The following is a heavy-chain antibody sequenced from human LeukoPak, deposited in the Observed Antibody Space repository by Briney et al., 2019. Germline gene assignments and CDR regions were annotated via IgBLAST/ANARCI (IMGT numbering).Heavy chain of an antibody. Sequence: GGSLRLSCAASGFTFSSYAMSWVRQAPGKGLEWVSVISGSGARTSYADSVKGRFTVSRDNSKNTLYLQMNSLRAEDTAVYFCVEGGAPSYYDGSGDAYFDYWGKGTLVTVSS. J-gene: IGHJ4*02. CDR2: ISGSGART. D-gene: IGHD3-22*01. V-gene: IGHV3-23*01. CDR1: GFTFSSYA. CDR3: VEGGAPSYYDGSGDAYFDY.